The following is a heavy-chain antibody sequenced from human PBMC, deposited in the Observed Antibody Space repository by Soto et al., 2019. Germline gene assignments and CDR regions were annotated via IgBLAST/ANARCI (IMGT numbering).Heavy chain of an antibody. CDR3: GRAGDDSSAYPTDY. CDR2: INPSGGST. Sequence: PVEVSCKASRYTFTSYYLQSVRQAPGQGLEWMGIINPSGGSTSYAQKFHGRVTMTRDTSTSTVYMELRSLRSEDTAVYYCGRAGDDSSAYPTDYWGQGTLVTV. V-gene: IGHV1-46*01. J-gene: IGHJ4*02. CDR1: RYTFTSYY. D-gene: IGHD3-22*01.